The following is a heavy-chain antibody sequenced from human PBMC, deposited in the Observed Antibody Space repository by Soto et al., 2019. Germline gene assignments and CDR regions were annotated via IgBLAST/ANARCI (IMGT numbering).Heavy chain of an antibody. CDR2: INHSGST. CDR1: GGSFSGYY. Sequence: QVQLQQWGAGLLKPSETLSLTCAVYGGSFSGYYWSWIRQPPGKGLEWIGEINHSGSTNYNPSLKSRVTISVDTSKKQFSLKLSSVTAADTAVYYCARGIVAGSHDYWGQGTLVTVSS. J-gene: IGHJ4*02. V-gene: IGHV4-34*01. D-gene: IGHD6-19*01. CDR3: ARGIVAGSHDY.